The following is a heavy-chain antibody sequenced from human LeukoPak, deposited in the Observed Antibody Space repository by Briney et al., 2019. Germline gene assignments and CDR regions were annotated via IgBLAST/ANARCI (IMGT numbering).Heavy chain of an antibody. CDR2: ISSSSSTI. V-gene: IGHV3-48*01. CDR1: GFTFSSYS. CDR3: ARGGRYGDPDY. Sequence: PPGGSLRLSCAASGFTFSSYSMNWVRQAPGKGLEWVSYISSSSSTIYYADSVKGRFTISRDNAKNSLYLQMNSLRAEDTAVYYCARGGRYGDPDYWGQGTLVTVSS. D-gene: IGHD4-17*01. J-gene: IGHJ4*02.